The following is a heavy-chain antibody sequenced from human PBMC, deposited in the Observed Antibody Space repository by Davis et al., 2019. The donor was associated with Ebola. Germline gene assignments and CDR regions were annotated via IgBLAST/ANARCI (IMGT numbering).Heavy chain of an antibody. CDR1: GYTFSNYW. CDR3: GRLLGSYTDNQLLIY. CDR2: IYPGDSDT. V-gene: IGHV5-51*01. J-gene: IGHJ4*02. Sequence: PGGSLRLSCKGSGYTFSNYWIGWVRQMPGKGLEWMGIIYPGDSDTRYSPSFQGQVTFPADKSINTAYLQWSSLKASDSAVYYCGRLLGSYTDNQLLIYWGQGTLVTVSS. D-gene: IGHD3-16*01.